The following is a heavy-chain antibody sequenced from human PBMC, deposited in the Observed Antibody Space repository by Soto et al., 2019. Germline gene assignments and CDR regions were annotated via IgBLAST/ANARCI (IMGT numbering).Heavy chain of an antibody. J-gene: IGHJ4*02. CDR1: GGSISSYY. V-gene: IGHV4-59*08. CDR3: ARRGPVAGKTIFDY. Sequence: SETLSLTCTVSGGSISSYYWSWIRQPPGKGLEWIGYIYYSGSTNYNPSLKSRVTMSVDTSKNQFSLNLSSVTAADTAVYYCARRGPVAGKTIFDYWGQGTLVIVSS. CDR2: IYYSGST. D-gene: IGHD6-13*01.